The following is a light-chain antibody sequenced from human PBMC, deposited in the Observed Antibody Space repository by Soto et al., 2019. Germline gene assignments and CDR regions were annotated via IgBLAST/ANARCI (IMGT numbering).Light chain of an antibody. CDR3: QQFNSYPIT. CDR2: DVY. CDR1: QAVSGA. J-gene: IGKJ5*01. V-gene: IGKV1-13*02. Sequence: AIQLTQSPSSLSASVGDRVTITCRASQAVSGALAWYQQKPGQAPKILIYDVYRLESGVPSRFSGSSSGTDFTLTNSSLQPIDFATYFCQQFNSYPITFGQGTRLEIK.